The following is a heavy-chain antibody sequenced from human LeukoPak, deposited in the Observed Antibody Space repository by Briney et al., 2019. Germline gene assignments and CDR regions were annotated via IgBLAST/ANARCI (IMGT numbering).Heavy chain of an antibody. Sequence: TGGSLRLSCAASGFTFDDYAMHWVRQAPGKGLEWVSGISWNSGSIGYADSVKGRFTISRDNAKNSLYLQMNSLRSEDTAVYYCARNVHNFIMGTSTYPFDHWGQGTLVTVSS. D-gene: IGHD1-1*01. CDR3: ARNVHNFIMGTSTYPFDH. V-gene: IGHV3-9*01. CDR1: GFTFDDYA. CDR2: ISWNSGSI. J-gene: IGHJ4*02.